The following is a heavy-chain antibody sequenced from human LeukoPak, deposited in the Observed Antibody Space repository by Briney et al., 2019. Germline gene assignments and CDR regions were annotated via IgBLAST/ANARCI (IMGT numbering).Heavy chain of an antibody. J-gene: IGHJ4*02. CDR2: MDPKGTT. Sequence: PSETLSLTCTVSGGSITGYYWNWIRQPAGKGLEWIGRMDPKGTTSYNPSPKRRVTMSVDTSKNQFSLKRKSLTAAATAMYYCARGYCSGANCYTAPDYWGQGTLVTVSS. CDR1: GGSITGYY. D-gene: IGHD2-15*01. V-gene: IGHV4-4*07. CDR3: ARGYCSGANCYTAPDY.